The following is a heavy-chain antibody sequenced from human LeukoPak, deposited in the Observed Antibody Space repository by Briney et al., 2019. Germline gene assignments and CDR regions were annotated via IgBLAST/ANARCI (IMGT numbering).Heavy chain of an antibody. CDR2: INSDGSAT. CDR1: GSPFSSYW. CDR3: ASDSPYYGMDV. V-gene: IGHV3-74*01. Sequence: GGSLRLSCAASGSPFSSYWMHWVRQVPGKGLLWVSRINSDGSATIYADSVRGRFTISRDNAKNTLYLQMSGLRVEDTAVYHCASDSPYYGMDVWGQGTTVTVSS. J-gene: IGHJ6*02.